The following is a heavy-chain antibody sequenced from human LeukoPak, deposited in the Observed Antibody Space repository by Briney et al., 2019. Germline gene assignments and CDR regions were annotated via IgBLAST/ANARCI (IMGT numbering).Heavy chain of an antibody. Sequence: PGGSLRLSCAASGFTFTDAWMSWVRQAPGKGLEWVGRIKRKTDGGTTDYAAPVKDSFTISRDDSKNTLSLQMNSLKTEDTAVYYCTSTAPYDSSGYKYWGQGTLVTVSS. V-gene: IGHV3-15*01. CDR2: IKRKTDGGTT. D-gene: IGHD3-22*01. J-gene: IGHJ4*02. CDR1: GFTFTDAW. CDR3: TSTAPYDSSGYKY.